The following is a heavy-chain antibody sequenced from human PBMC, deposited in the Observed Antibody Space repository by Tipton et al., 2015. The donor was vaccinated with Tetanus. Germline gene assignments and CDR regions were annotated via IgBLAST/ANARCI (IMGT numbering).Heavy chain of an antibody. CDR3: ARAPYNSPGKYSFDF. V-gene: IGHV4-30-2*01. J-gene: IGHJ4*02. CDR1: GVSIRNGGYS. D-gene: IGHD1-1*01. CDR2: TYHTGGT. Sequence: TLSLTCAVSGVSIRNGGYSWSWIRQPAGKGLEWIGYTYHTGGTYYNPSLKSRVTISVDRSNNQFSLRLTSVTAADTAVYYCARAPYNSPGKYSFDFWGQGTLVTVSS.